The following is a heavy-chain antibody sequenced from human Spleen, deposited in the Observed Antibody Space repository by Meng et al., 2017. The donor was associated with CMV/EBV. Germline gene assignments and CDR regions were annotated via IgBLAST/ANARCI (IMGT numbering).Heavy chain of an antibody. CDR3: ARLRGYYDSSGFDY. CDR1: GFPFGDSY. Sequence: SGFPFGDSYMTWLLQAPGKGLEWISYISTGGSTIQYADSVEGRFTISRDNAKNSLYLQMNSLRAEDTAVYYCARLRGYYDSSGFDYWGQGTLVTVSS. CDR2: ISTGGSTI. V-gene: IGHV3-11*01. D-gene: IGHD3-22*01. J-gene: IGHJ4*02.